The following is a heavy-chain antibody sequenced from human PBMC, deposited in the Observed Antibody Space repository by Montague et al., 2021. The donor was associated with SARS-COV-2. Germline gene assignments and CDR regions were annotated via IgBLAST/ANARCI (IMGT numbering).Heavy chain of an antibody. V-gene: IGHV3-74*01. D-gene: IGHD2-15*01. Sequence: SLRLSCAASGFTFSTSWMHWVRQAPGKGLVWVSLTNPDESTTYYADSVKGRFTISGDNAKNTLYLQMNSLTAEDSAVYYCTRDRGYRACDVWGQGTVVTVSS. CDR1: GFTFSTSW. J-gene: IGHJ3*01. CDR2: TNPDESTT. CDR3: TRDRGYRACDV.